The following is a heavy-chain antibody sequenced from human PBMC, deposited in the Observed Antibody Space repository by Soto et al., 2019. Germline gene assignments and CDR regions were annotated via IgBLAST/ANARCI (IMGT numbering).Heavy chain of an antibody. V-gene: IGHV3-30*18. J-gene: IGHJ4*02. Sequence: LRLSCAASGFTFSSYGMHWVRQAPGKGLEWVAVISYDGSNKYYADSVKGRFTISRDNSKNTLYLQMNSLRAEDTAVYYCAKDRGAAGVDYWGQGTLVTVSS. CDR3: AKDRGAAGVDY. CDR2: ISYDGSNK. CDR1: GFTFSSYG. D-gene: IGHD6-13*01.